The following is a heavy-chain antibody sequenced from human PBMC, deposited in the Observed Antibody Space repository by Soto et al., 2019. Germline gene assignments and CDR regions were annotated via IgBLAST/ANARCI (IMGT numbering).Heavy chain of an antibody. D-gene: IGHD2-2*01. CDR3: ARNLVPAAMLYYYYGMDV. Sequence: ASVKVSCKASEYTFTSYAMHWVRQAPGQRLEWMGWINAGNGNTKYSQKFQGRVTITRDTSASTAYMELSSLRSEDTAVYYCARNLVPAAMLYYYYGMDVWGQGTTVTVSS. J-gene: IGHJ6*02. CDR2: INAGNGNT. V-gene: IGHV1-3*01. CDR1: EYTFTSYA.